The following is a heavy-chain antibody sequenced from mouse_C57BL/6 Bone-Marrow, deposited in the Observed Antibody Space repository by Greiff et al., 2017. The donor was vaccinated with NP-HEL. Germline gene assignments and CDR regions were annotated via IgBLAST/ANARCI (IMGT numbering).Heavy chain of an antibody. CDR1: GYSITSGYY. V-gene: IGHV3-6*01. CDR2: ISYDGSN. D-gene: IGHD5-5*01. J-gene: IGHJ4*01. CDR3: ARDFLYLYAMDY. Sequence: EVKLVESGPGLVKPSQSLSLTCSVTGYSITSGYYWNWIRQFPGNKLEWMGYISYDGSNNYNPSLKNRISITRDTSKNQFFLKLNSVTTEDTATYYCARDFLYLYAMDYWGQGTSVTVSS.